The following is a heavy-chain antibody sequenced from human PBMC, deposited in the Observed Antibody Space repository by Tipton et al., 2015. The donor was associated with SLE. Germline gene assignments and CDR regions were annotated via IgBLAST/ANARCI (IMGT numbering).Heavy chain of an antibody. CDR2: FYYSGSA. CDR3: ARQVDTEAVGSWNFAF. Sequence: TLSLTCAVSGYSISSGYYWGWIRQPPGKGLEWIGYFYYSGSANYNPSLKSRVTISVDASKNQLSLRLSSVTAADTAVYYCARQVDTEAVGSWNFAFWGRGTLVTVSS. D-gene: IGHD5-18*01. V-gene: IGHV4-38-2*01. CDR1: GYSISSGYY. J-gene: IGHJ2*01.